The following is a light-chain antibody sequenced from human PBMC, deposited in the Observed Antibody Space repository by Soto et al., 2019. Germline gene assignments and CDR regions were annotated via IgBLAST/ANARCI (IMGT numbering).Light chain of an antibody. CDR1: QGINSY. Sequence: DIQLTQSPSFLSASVGDRVTVTCRASQGINSYLAWYQQKPGKAPKLLIYTASTLQSGVPSRFSGSGSGTEFTLTITSLQPEDFAAYYCQQLNSYPHTFGGGTKVDIK. V-gene: IGKV1-9*01. J-gene: IGKJ4*01. CDR3: QQLNSYPHT. CDR2: TAS.